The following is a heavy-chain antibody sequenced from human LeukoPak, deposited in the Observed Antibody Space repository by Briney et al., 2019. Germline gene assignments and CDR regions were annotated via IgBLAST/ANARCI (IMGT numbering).Heavy chain of an antibody. J-gene: IGHJ4*02. CDR3: ATDRNSGKYYDY. V-gene: IGHV3-33*01. Sequence: GGSLRLSCAASGLTFKNFAWHGVRRAQGKGLEGVAVIWYDGSNQYYVDSVKGRFTVSRDNAKNTLYLQMNSLRAEDTAVYYCATDRNSGKYYDYWGQGTLVTVSS. D-gene: IGHD1-26*01. CDR1: GLTFKNFA. CDR2: IWYDGSNQ.